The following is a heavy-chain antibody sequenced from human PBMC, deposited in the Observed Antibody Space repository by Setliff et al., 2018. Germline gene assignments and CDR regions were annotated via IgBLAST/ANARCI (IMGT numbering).Heavy chain of an antibody. V-gene: IGHV4-38-2*02. D-gene: IGHD2-21*02. CDR3: ARDLGHGGDSDY. CDR2: IGHTGSI. CDR1: GYSISSGYI. Sequence: SETLSLTCTVSGYSISSGYIWGWIRQPPGKGLEWVGNIGHTGSINYNPSLKSRLTISRDTSKNQVSLKLSSVTATDTAVYYCARDLGHGGDSDYWGQGILVTVSS. J-gene: IGHJ4*02.